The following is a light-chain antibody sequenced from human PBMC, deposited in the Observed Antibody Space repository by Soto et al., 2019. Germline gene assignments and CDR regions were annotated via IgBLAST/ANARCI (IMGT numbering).Light chain of an antibody. CDR3: QQYNNWPLT. J-gene: IGKJ5*01. Sequence: EILLTQSPCVLSLSPWERATLSCMSSQSVSNDFLAWYQQKPGQAPRLLIYGASSRATGIPVRFSGSGSGTEFTLTISSLQSEDFAVYYCQQYNNWPLTFGQGTRLEIK. V-gene: IGKV3-15*01. CDR1: QSVSNDF. CDR2: GAS.